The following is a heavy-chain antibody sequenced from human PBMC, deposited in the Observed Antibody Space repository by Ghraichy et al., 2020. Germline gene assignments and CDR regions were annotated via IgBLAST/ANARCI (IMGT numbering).Heavy chain of an antibody. CDR3: ARGKTHYSDSSAYDFDY. V-gene: IGHV3-48*02. CDR2: ITSGGSAI. D-gene: IGHD3-22*01. Sequence: GGSLRLSCAASGFIFSDFSMNWVRQAPGKGLDWVSYITSGGSAIYYADSVKGRFTISRDNAKNTLHLQMNSLRDEDTAVYYCARGKTHYSDSSAYDFDYWGQGTLVTVSS. J-gene: IGHJ4*02. CDR1: GFIFSDFS.